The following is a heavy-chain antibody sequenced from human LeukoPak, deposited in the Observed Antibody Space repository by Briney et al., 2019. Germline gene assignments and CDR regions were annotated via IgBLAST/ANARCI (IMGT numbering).Heavy chain of an antibody. J-gene: IGHJ4*02. CDR2: IYYSGST. Sequence: PSETLSLTCTVSGGSISSRYWSWLRQPPGKGLEWIGYIYYSGSTNYNPSLKSRVTISVDTSKTQFSLKLSSVTAADTAVYYCARGVIPAATVDYWGQGTLVTVSS. V-gene: IGHV4-59*11. CDR3: ARGVIPAATVDY. D-gene: IGHD2-2*01. CDR1: GGSISSRY.